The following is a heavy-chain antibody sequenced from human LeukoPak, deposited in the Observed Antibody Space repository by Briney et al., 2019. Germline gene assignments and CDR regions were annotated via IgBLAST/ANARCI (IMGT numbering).Heavy chain of an antibody. CDR2: ISWNSGSI. V-gene: IGHV3-9*01. CDR3: ASSGSGYDWDY. Sequence: GRSLRLSCAASGFTFDDYAMHWVRQAPGKGLEWVSGISWNSGSIGYADSVKGRFTISRDDAKNSLYLQMNSLRAEDTAVYYCASSGSGYDWDYWGQGTLVTVSS. J-gene: IGHJ4*02. CDR1: GFTFDDYA. D-gene: IGHD5-12*01.